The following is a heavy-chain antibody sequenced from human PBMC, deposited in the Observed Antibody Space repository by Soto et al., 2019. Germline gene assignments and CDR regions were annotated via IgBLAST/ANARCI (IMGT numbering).Heavy chain of an antibody. J-gene: IGHJ3*02. CDR3: ASSIMITFGGVIVVDAFDI. CDR2: IIPIFGTA. CDR1: GGTFSSYA. V-gene: IGHV1-69*13. D-gene: IGHD3-16*02. Sequence: SVKVSCKASGGTFSSYAISWVRQAPGQGLEWMGGIIPIFGTANYAQKFQGRVTITADESTSTAYMELSSLRSEDTAVYYCASSIMITFGGVIVVDAFDIWGQGTMVTVSS.